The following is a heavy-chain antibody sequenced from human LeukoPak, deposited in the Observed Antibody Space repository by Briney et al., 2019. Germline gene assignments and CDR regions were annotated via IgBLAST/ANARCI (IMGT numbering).Heavy chain of an antibody. CDR1: GGSFSGYY. D-gene: IGHD3-22*01. CDR3: ARSKPLWGSSALRRNYFDY. V-gene: IGHV4-34*01. CDR2: INHSGST. Sequence: SETLSLTCAVYGGSFSGYYWSWIRQPPGKGLEWIGEINHSGSTNYNPSLKSRVTISVDTSKNQFSLKLSSVTAADTAVYYCARSKPLWGSSALRRNYFDYWGQGTLVTVSS. J-gene: IGHJ4*02.